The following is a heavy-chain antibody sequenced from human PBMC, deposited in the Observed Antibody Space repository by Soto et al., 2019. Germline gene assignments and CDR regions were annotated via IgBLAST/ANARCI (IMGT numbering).Heavy chain of an antibody. V-gene: IGHV3-48*02. Sequence: PGGSLRLSCAASGFTFSSYSMNWVRQAPGKGLEWVSYISSSSSTIYYADSVKGRFTISRDNAKNSLYLQMNSLRDEDTAVYYCACIRFLEWSTTRHDYWGQGTLVTVSS. CDR2: ISSSSSTI. J-gene: IGHJ4*02. CDR1: GFTFSSYS. CDR3: ACIRFLEWSTTRHDY. D-gene: IGHD3-3*01.